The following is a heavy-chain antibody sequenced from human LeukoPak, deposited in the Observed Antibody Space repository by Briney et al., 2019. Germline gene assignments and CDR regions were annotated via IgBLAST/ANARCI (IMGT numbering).Heavy chain of an antibody. CDR3: ARETTKAMIDS. D-gene: IGHD1-14*01. CDR2: LCYSGKS. Sequence: SETLSLTCTVSGGSISSSSCYWDWVRQPPGKGLEWIGTLCYSGKSFYNPSLKSRVTMSVDMSKNQLSLNLSFLTVADTAVYYCARETTKAMIDSWGQGILVTVSS. V-gene: IGHV4-39*07. CDR1: GGSISSSSCY. J-gene: IGHJ4*02.